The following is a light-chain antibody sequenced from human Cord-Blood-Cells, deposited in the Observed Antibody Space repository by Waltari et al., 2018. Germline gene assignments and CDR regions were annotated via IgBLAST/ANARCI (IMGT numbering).Light chain of an antibody. Sequence: QFALTQPASVSGSPGQSITISCTGTSSDVGGYNYVSWYQQHPGKAPKLMIYDVSKRPSGVSNPFSGSKSGNTASLTIAGLQAEDEADYYCSSYTSSSPLVFGGGTKLTVL. J-gene: IGLJ2*01. CDR3: SSYTSSSPLV. CDR1: SSDVGGYNY. V-gene: IGLV2-14*01. CDR2: DVS.